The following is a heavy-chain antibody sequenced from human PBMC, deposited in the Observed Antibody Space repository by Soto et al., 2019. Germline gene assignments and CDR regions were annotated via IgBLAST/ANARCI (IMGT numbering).Heavy chain of an antibody. CDR1: CGSISTGRYS. D-gene: IGHD3-22*01. Sequence: SETLSLTCAVSCGSISTGRYSWIWIPQPPRKGLECIVYIYHSARTYYNTSLKSRVTISVDRSKNQFSLKLSSVTAADTAVYYCARGGVDYYDSSGYYFSPYYFDYWGQGTLVTLSS. J-gene: IGHJ4*02. CDR3: ARGGVDYYDSSGYYFSPYYFDY. CDR2: IYHSART. V-gene: IGHV4-30-2*01.